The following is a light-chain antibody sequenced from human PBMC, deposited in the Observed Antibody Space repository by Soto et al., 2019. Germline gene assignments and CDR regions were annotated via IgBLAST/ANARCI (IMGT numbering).Light chain of an antibody. V-gene: IGKV3-20*01. CDR3: QGYT. J-gene: IGKJ2*01. Sequence: EIVLTQSPGTLSLSPGERATLSCRASQSVSSSYLAWYQQKPGQAPRLLIYGASSRATGIPDRFSGSGSGTDFTLTISRLEPEDFAVYYCQGYTFGQGTKLEI. CDR2: GAS. CDR1: QSVSSSY.